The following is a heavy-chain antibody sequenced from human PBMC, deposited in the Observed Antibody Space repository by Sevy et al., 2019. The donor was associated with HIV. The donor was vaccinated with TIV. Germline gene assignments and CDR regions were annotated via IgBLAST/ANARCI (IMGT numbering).Heavy chain of an antibody. V-gene: IGHV3-7*01. CDR1: GISFSNYW. CDR2: INQDGSEK. J-gene: IGHJ3*02. CDR3: ARDRWAKYPEDGFDI. Sequence: GGSLRLSCAASGISFSNYWMSWVRQAPGKGLEWVANINQDGSEKKFVGSVKGRLPISRDNAKNSVYLQMNSLTAEDTAVYYCARDRWAKYPEDGFDIWGQGTMVTVSS.